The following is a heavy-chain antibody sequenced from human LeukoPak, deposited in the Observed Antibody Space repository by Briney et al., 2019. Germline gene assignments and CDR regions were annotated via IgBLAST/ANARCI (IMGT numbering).Heavy chain of an antibody. CDR3: ASARCSSTSCPFDY. J-gene: IGHJ4*02. V-gene: IGHV4-34*01. CDR1: GGSFSGYY. Sequence: SETLSLTCAVYGGSFSGYYWSWIRQPPGKGLEWIGEINHSGSTNYNPSLKSRVTISVDTSKNQFSLKLSSVTAADTAVYYCASARCSSTSCPFDYWGQGTLVTVSS. CDR2: INHSGST. D-gene: IGHD2-2*01.